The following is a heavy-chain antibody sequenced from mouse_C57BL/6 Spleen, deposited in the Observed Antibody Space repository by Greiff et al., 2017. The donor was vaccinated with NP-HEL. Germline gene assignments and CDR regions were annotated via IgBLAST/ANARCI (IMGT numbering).Heavy chain of an antibody. CDR3: ARIDYGSSYYAMDY. J-gene: IGHJ4*01. CDR2: INPNYGTT. V-gene: IGHV1-39*01. CDR1: GYSFTDYN. D-gene: IGHD1-1*01. Sequence: LQESGPELVKPGASVKISCKASGYSFTDYNMNWVKQSNGKSLEWIGVINPNYGTTSYNQKFKGKATLTVDQSSSTAYMQLNSLTSEDSAVYYCARIDYGSSYYAMDYWGQGTSVTVSS.